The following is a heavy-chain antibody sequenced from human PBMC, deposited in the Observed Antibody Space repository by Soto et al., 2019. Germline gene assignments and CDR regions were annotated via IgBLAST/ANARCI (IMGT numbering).Heavy chain of an antibody. V-gene: IGHV2-5*02. Sequence: QITLKESGPTLVKPTQTFTLACTFPGFSLSTSGMGVGWIRHPPGKALEWLALIYWDDDKRYSPSLKSRLTITKDTSKNQVVLTMTNMDPVDTATYYCAHYSSTSSFDYWGQGTLVTVSS. CDR1: GFSLSTSGMG. J-gene: IGHJ4*02. CDR3: AHYSSTSSFDY. CDR2: IYWDDDK. D-gene: IGHD6-13*01.